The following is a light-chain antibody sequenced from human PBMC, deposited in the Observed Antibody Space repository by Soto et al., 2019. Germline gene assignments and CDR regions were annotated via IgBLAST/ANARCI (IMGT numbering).Light chain of an antibody. CDR3: QQYNNWPPMA. Sequence: EIVMTQSPATLSVSPGERATLSCRASQSVSSNLAWYQQKPGQAPRLLIYGASTRATGIPARFSGSGSGTEFTLTISSLQSEDCAVYYCQQYNNWPPMAFGQGTKVEIK. CDR1: QSVSSN. V-gene: IGKV3-15*01. J-gene: IGKJ1*01. CDR2: GAS.